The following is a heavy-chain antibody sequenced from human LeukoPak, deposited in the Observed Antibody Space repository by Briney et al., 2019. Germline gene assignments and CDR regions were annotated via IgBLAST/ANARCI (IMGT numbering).Heavy chain of an antibody. Sequence: GGSLRLSCAASGFTVSSNYGMTWVRQAPGKGLEWVSGIRGSGDSTYYADSVKGRFTISRDNAKNSLYLQMNSLRAEDTAVYYCARVDAVVTPFGYWGQGTLVTVSS. V-gene: IGHV3-23*01. CDR1: GFTVSSNYG. J-gene: IGHJ4*02. CDR2: IRGSGDST. CDR3: ARVDAVVTPFGY. D-gene: IGHD4-23*01.